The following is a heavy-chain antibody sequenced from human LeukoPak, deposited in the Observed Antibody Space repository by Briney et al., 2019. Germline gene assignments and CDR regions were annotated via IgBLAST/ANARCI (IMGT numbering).Heavy chain of an antibody. CDR1: GFTFTTFW. Sequence: GGSLRLSCATSGFTFTTFWMHWVRQVPGKGLVWVSRINHDGSSTNYADSVKGRFTISRDNAKNTVHLQMNSLRAEDTAVYYCAKDRSKGSYGDGFDFWGQGTLVTVSS. D-gene: IGHD1-26*01. CDR2: INHDGSST. V-gene: IGHV3-74*01. CDR3: AKDRSKGSYGDGFDF. J-gene: IGHJ4*02.